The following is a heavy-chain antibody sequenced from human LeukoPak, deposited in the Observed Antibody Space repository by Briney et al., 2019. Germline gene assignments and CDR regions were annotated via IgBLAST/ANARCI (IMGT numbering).Heavy chain of an antibody. CDR1: GFTFSSYW. CDR2: INSDGSST. J-gene: IGHJ4*02. V-gene: IGHV3-74*01. D-gene: IGHD4-17*01. CDR3: ARGTVTTDY. Sequence: GGSLRLSCAASGFTFSSYWMHWVRQAPGKGLVWVSRINSDGSSTNYADSVKGRFTISRDNAKNSLYLQINSLRAEDTAVYYCARGTVTTDYWGQGTLVTVSS.